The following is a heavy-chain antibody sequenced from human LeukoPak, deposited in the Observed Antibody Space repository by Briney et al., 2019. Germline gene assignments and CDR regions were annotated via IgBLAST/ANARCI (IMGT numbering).Heavy chain of an antibody. CDR1: GGSINSYY. CDR3: ARDTSYYYGMDV. J-gene: IGHJ6*02. D-gene: IGHD3-3*01. V-gene: IGHV4-59*01. Sequence: SETLSLTCTVSGGSINSYYWSWIRQPPGKGLEWIGYIYNSGSANYNPSLKSRVTISVDTSKNQFSLRLSSVTAADTAVYYCARDTSYYYGMDVWGQGTTVTVSS. CDR2: IYNSGSA.